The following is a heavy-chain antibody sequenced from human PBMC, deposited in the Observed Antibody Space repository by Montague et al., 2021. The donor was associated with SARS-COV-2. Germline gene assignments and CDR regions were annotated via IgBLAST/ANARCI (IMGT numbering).Heavy chain of an antibody. V-gene: IGHV4-39*07. CDR1: GGSISDSNFH. CDR3: ARLRGGTPGEH. CDR2: LYYSGAT. J-gene: IGHJ4*02. D-gene: IGHD2-21*01. Sequence: SETLSLTCTVSGGSISDSNFHWGWIRQPPGKGLEWIGTLYYSGATCYNPSLKSRVTTSMDTSKNQFSLKLTSAIAADTAVYYCARLRGGTPGEHWGQGALVTVSS.